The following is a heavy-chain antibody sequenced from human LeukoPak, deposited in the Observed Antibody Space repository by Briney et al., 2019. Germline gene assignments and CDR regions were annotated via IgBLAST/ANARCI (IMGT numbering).Heavy chain of an antibody. D-gene: IGHD3-3*01. V-gene: IGHV4-39*01. CDR3: ARLTTTYYDFWSGYYTGWYFDL. CDR2: IYYSGST. J-gene: IGHJ2*01. CDR1: GGSFSCSSYY. Sequence: PSETLSLTCTVSGGSFSCSSYYWGWIRQPPGKGLEWIGSIYYSGSTYYNPSLKSRVTISVDTSKNQFSLKLSSVTAADTAVYYCARLTTTYYDFWSGYYTGWYFDLWGRGTLVTVSS.